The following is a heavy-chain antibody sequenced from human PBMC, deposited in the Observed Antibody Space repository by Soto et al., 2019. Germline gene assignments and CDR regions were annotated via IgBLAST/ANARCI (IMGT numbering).Heavy chain of an antibody. D-gene: IGHD6-13*01. J-gene: IGHJ4*02. CDR3: ASGASRWYPYFFDS. Sequence: QAQVVQSGAEVRKPGSSVKLSCKASEGTFNSYAIAWVRQAPRQGLEWMGGIIPYYNTLNYAQKFQDRVTITADDSTNTVYMELSSLRSDDTAVYFCASGASRWYPYFFDSWAQGTVVTVSS. CDR1: EGTFNSYA. V-gene: IGHV1-69*01. CDR2: IIPYYNTL.